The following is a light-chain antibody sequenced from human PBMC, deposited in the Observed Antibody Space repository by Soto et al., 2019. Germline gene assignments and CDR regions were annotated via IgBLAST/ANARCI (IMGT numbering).Light chain of an antibody. J-gene: IGLJ2*01. V-gene: IGLV2-11*01. Sequence: QSALSRSVSGSPGQSVTLSCTGATTDIDSSEYVSWYQQHPGEAPRLLIYDVTKRPAGVPSRFSGSKSGKTASLTISGLRTEDEGVYFCCSLAGPSSIFDGGTKLTVL. CDR2: DVT. CDR1: TTDIDSSEY. CDR3: CSLAGPSSI.